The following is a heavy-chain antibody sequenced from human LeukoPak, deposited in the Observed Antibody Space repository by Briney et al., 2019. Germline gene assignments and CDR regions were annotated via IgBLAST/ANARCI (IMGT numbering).Heavy chain of an antibody. CDR1: GFTFGRFG. CDR2: IRYDGNNK. Sequence: PGGSLRLSCAASGFTFGRFGMHWVRQAPGKGLEWVAFIRYDGNNKYYVDSVKGRFTISRDNSKNTVYLQMNSLRVEDTALYYCAKDSGVVYQLLFYYFDYWGQGTLVTVSS. J-gene: IGHJ4*02. D-gene: IGHD2-2*01. CDR3: AKDSGVVYQLLFYYFDY. V-gene: IGHV3-30*02.